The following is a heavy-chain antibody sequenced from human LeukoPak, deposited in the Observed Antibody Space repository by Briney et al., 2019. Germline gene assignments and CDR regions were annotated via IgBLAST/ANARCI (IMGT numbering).Heavy chain of an antibody. CDR3: GKDFYGHYGGIDY. D-gene: IGHD4-17*01. Sequence: GGSLRLSCAASGFTFSTYAMSWVRQAPGKGLEWVSTIINGGGSTYYADSVKGRCTISRDNSKNTLYLQMNSLRAEDTAVFNCGKDFYGHYGGIDYWGQGALVTVSS. CDR2: IINGGGST. J-gene: IGHJ4*02. V-gene: IGHV3-23*01. CDR1: GFTFSTYA.